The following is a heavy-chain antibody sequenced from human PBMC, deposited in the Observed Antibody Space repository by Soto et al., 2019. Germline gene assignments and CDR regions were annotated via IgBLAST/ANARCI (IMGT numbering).Heavy chain of an antibody. V-gene: IGHV3-30*18. CDR2: ISYDGSNK. J-gene: IGHJ4*02. CDR1: GFTFSSYG. CDR3: AKDLTIFGVAKPLDY. Sequence: GGSLRLSCAASGFTFSSYGMHWVRQAPGKGLEWVAVISYDGSNKYYADSVKGRFTISRDNSKNTLYLQMNSLRAEDTAVYYCAKDLTIFGVAKPLDYWGQGTLVTVSS. D-gene: IGHD3-3*01.